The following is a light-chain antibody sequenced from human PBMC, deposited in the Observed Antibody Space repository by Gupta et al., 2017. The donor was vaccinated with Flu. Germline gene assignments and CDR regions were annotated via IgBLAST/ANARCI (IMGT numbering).Light chain of an antibody. CDR2: DAS. Sequence: EIVLTQSPATLSLSPGERATLSCRASEGIGSRLAWYQQKVGQAPRLLIYDASNRATGIPVRFSGSGSGTDFTLTINSLVPEDFAVYHCQQSSTWPRTFGQGTKLEIK. J-gene: IGKJ1*01. CDR3: QQSSTWPRT. V-gene: IGKV3-11*01. CDR1: EGIGSR.